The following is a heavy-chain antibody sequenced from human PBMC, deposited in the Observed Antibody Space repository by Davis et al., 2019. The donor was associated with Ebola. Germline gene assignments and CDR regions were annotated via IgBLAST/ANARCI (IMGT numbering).Heavy chain of an antibody. CDR2: INSDGSST. CDR1: GFTFSSYW. J-gene: IGHJ5*02. V-gene: IGHV3-74*01. CDR3: AKDQYYYDSSSGFDP. D-gene: IGHD3-22*01. Sequence: GESLKISCAASGFTFSSYWMHWVRQAPGKGLVWVSRINSDGSSTSYADSVKGRFTISRDNAKNTLYLQMNSLRAEDTAVYYCAKDQYYYDSSSGFDPWGQGTLVTVSS.